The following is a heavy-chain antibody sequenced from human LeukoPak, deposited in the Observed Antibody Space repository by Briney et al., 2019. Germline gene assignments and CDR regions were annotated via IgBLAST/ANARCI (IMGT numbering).Heavy chain of an antibody. V-gene: IGHV4-59*01. Sequence: SETLSLTCSVSGGSISSYYWSWIRQPPGKGLEWIGFIYYSGSTNYNPSLKSRVTISGDTSKNQFSLKLSSVTAADTAVYYCARTYSGRSYYFDCWGQGTLVTVSS. CDR2: IYYSGST. CDR1: GGSISSYY. CDR3: ARTYSGRSYYFDC. J-gene: IGHJ4*02. D-gene: IGHD1-26*01.